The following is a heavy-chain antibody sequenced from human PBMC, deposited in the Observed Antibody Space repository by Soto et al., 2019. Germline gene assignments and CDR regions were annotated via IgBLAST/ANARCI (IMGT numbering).Heavy chain of an antibody. CDR2: IYYSGST. Sequence: SETLSLTCTVSGGSISSSSYYWGWIRQPPGKGLEWIGSIYYSGSTYYNPSLKGRVTISVDTSKNQFSLKLSSVTAADTAVYYCARQIELYYYDSSGYSFDYWGQGTLVTVSS. CDR1: GGSISSSSYY. D-gene: IGHD3-22*01. V-gene: IGHV4-39*01. CDR3: ARQIELYYYDSSGYSFDY. J-gene: IGHJ4*02.